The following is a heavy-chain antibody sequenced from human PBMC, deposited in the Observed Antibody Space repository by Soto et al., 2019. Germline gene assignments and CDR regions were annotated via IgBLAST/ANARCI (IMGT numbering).Heavy chain of an antibody. CDR2: INAGNGNT. D-gene: IGHD3-22*01. CDR3: GREDASSGYYGVPY. V-gene: IGHV1-3*01. J-gene: IGHJ4*02. CDR1: GYTFTSYG. Sequence: ASVKVSCKASGYTFTSYGISWVRQAPGQRLEWMGWINAGNGNTKYAQKFQGRVTITRDTSASTAYMELSSLRSEDTAVYYCGREDASSGYYGVPYWGQGTLVTVSS.